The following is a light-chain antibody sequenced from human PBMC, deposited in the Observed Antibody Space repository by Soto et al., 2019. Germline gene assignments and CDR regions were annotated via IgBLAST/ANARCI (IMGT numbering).Light chain of an antibody. CDR1: SGHSSYA. CDR3: QTWGTGIQV. V-gene: IGLV4-69*01. Sequence: VVTQSPSASASLGASVKLTCTLSSGHSSYAIAWHQQQPEKDPRYLMKLNSDGSHSKGDGIPDRFSGSSSGAERYLTISSLQSEDDADYYCQTWGTGIQVFGGGTKLTVL. CDR2: LNSDGSH. J-gene: IGLJ2*01.